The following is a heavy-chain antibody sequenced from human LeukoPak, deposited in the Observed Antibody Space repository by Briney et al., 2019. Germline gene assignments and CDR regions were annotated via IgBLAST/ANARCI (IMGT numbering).Heavy chain of an antibody. CDR1: GGSFTFTSHA. CDR3: AGFFYDNSGDAFDI. D-gene: IGHD3-22*01. Sequence: SVKVSCKASGGSFTFTSHAISWVRQAPGQGLEWMGGLIPIYGSANYAQKFQGRVTITSDESTRTVYMELSSLRPEDSAVHYCAGFFYDNSGDAFDIWGQGAMVTVSS. J-gene: IGHJ3*02. CDR2: LIPIYGSA. V-gene: IGHV1-69*01.